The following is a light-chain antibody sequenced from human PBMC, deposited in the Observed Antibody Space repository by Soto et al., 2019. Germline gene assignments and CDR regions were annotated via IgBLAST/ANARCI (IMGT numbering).Light chain of an antibody. V-gene: IGKV1-9*01. J-gene: IGKJ1*01. CDR1: QGISSY. CDR2: AAS. Sequence: IQLTQSPSSLSASIGDRVTITCRASQGISSYLAWYQQKPGKAPKLLIYAASTLQSGVPSRFSGSGSGTDFTLTTSSLQPEDFATYHCQQTYSSPQTFGQGTKVDIK. CDR3: QQTYSSPQT.